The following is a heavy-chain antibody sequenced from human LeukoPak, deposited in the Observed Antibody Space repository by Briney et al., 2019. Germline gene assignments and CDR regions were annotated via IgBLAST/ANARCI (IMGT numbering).Heavy chain of an antibody. CDR1: GGSISSGGYY. V-gene: IGHV4-30-2*01. J-gene: IGHJ5*02. CDR2: IYHSGST. D-gene: IGHD3-10*01. Sequence: SETLSLTCTVSGGSISSGGYYWSWIRQPPGKGLEWIGYIYHSGSTYYNPSLKSRVTISVDRSKNQFSLKLSSVTAADTAVYYCARDSPYYYGSGTQGGWFDPWGQGTLVTVSS. CDR3: ARDSPYYYGSGTQGGWFDP.